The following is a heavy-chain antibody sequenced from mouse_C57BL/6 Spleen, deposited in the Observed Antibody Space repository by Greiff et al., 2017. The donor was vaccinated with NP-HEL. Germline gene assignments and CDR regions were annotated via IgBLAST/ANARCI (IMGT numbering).Heavy chain of an antibody. CDR1: GYTFTSYW. J-gene: IGHJ3*01. CDR3: ARERVYYGSSPWFAY. V-gene: IGHV1-72*01. CDR2: IDPNSGGT. Sequence: QVQLQQPGAELVKPGASVKLSCKASGYTFTSYWMHWVKQRPGRGLECIGRIDPNSGGTKYNVKFKSKATLTVDKPSSTAYMQLSSLTSEDSAVYYCARERVYYGSSPWFAYWGQGTLVTVSA. D-gene: IGHD1-1*01.